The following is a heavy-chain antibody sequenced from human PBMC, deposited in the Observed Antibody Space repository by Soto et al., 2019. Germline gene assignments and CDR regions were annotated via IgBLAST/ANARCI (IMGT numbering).Heavy chain of an antibody. Sequence: SVKVSCKASGYTFTGYYMHWVRQAPGQGLEWMGWINPNSGGTNYAQKFQGRVTMTRDTSISTAYMELSRLRSDDTAVYYCARGSDGYNYIYFDYWGQGTLVTVSS. V-gene: IGHV1-2*02. J-gene: IGHJ4*02. CDR1: GYTFTGYY. CDR2: INPNSGGT. D-gene: IGHD5-12*01. CDR3: ARGSDGYNYIYFDY.